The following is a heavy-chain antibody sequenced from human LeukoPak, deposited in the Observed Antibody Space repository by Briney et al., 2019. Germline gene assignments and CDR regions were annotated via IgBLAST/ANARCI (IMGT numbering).Heavy chain of an antibody. Sequence: SETLSLTCTVSGDSISSSSHYWGWIRQPPGKGLEWIGHIYYRGSTYNNPSLKSRVTISVDTSKNQFSLKLSSVTAADTAVYYCATWSYDILTGYYMSFDYWGQGTLVTVSS. CDR3: ATWSYDILTGYYMSFDY. J-gene: IGHJ4*02. D-gene: IGHD3-9*01. CDR2: IYYRGST. CDR1: GDSISSSSHY. V-gene: IGHV4-39*07.